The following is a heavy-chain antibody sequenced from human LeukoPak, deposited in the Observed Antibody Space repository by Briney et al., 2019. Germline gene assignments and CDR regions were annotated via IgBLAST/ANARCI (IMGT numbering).Heavy chain of an antibody. J-gene: IGHJ5*02. D-gene: IGHD6-6*01. V-gene: IGHV5-51*01. CDR2: IYPGDSDT. Sequence: GESLKISWEGSGYSFTNYWIAWVRQLPGKGLEWMGIIYPGDSDTRYSPSFQGQVTISADKSISTAYLQWSSLKASDTAMYYCARRGESIPVLSPWGQGTLVTVSS. CDR3: ARRGESIPVLSP. CDR1: GYSFTNYW.